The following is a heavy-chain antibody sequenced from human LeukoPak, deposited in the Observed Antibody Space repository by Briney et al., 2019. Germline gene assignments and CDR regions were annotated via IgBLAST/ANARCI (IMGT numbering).Heavy chain of an antibody. D-gene: IGHD5-18*01. J-gene: IGHJ4*02. Sequence: GGSLRLSCAASGFTFSSYAMSWVRQAPGKGLEWVSAISGSGGSTYYADSVKGRFTISRDNSKNTLYLQMNSLRAEDTAVYYCAKKGGYSYGHLYYFDYWGQGTLVTVSS. V-gene: IGHV3-23*01. CDR1: GFTFSSYA. CDR2: ISGSGGST. CDR3: AKKGGYSYGHLYYFDY.